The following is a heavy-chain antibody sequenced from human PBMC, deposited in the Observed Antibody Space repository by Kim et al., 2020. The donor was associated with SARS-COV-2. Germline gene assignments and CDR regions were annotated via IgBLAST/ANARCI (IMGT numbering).Heavy chain of an antibody. V-gene: IGHV1-69*04. J-gene: IGHJ5*02. Sequence: SVKVSCKASGGTFSSYAISWVRQAPGQGLEWMGRIIPILGIANYAQKFQGRVTITADKSTSTAYMELSSLRSEDTAVYYCARSLPGGLVRSDWFDPWGQGTLVTVSS. D-gene: IGHD6-6*01. CDR1: GGTFSSYA. CDR3: ARSLPGGLVRSDWFDP. CDR2: IIPILGIA.